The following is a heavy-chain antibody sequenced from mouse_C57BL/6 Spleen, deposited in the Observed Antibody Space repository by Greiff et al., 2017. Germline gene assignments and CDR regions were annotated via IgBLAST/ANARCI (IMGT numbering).Heavy chain of an antibody. CDR2: IYPGSGST. CDR1: GYTFTSYW. V-gene: IGHV1-55*01. J-gene: IGHJ4*01. D-gene: IGHD2-3*01. CDR3: ARQGDGYYVYYAMDY. Sequence: QVQLKQPGAELVKPGASVKMSCKASGYTFTSYWITWVKQRPGQGLEWIGDIYPGSGSTNYNEKFKSKATLTVDTSSSTAYMQLSSLTSEDSAVYYCARQGDGYYVYYAMDYWGQGTSVTVSS.